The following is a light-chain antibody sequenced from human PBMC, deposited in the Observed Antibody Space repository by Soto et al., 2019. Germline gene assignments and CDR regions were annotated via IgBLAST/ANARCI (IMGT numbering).Light chain of an antibody. J-gene: IGKJ2*01. V-gene: IGKV1-39*01. CDR1: QNINSY. CDR3: QQSFGAPYT. CDR2: VAS. Sequence: DIQMTQSPSSLSASVGDTVTISCRASQNINSYLNWYQQKPGKAPELLIYVASTLQSGVPSRFGGGGFGTDFSLTIRSLQPEDFATYYCQQSFGAPYTFGQGTNVEI.